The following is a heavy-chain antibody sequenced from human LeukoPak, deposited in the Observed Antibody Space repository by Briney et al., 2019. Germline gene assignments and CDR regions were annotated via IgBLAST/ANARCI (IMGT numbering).Heavy chain of an antibody. CDR1: GYTFIGYY. CDR2: INPHSGGT. CDR3: AREGVIGDGYNFFDC. Sequence: ASVKVSCKASGYTFIGYYMHWVRQAPGQGLEWMGWINPHSGGTNSEQNFQGRVTMSRDTSISTVYMELSRLRSDDTALYYCAREGVIGDGYNFFDCWGQGTLVTVSS. J-gene: IGHJ4*02. V-gene: IGHV1-2*02. D-gene: IGHD5-24*01.